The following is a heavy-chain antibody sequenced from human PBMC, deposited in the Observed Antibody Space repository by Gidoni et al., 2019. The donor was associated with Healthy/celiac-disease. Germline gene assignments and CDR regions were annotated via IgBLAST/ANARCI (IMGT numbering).Heavy chain of an antibody. J-gene: IGHJ5*02. V-gene: IGHV3-30-3*01. CDR2: ISYDGSNK. CDR1: GFPFSSYA. Sequence: QVQLVESGGGVVQPGRSLRLSCAASGFPFSSYAMHWVRQAPGKGLEWVAVISYDGSNKYYADSVKGRFTISRDNTKNTLYLQMNSLRAEDTAVYYCARDQKVVPAPSNWFDPWGQGTLVTVSS. D-gene: IGHD2-2*01. CDR3: ARDQKVVPAPSNWFDP.